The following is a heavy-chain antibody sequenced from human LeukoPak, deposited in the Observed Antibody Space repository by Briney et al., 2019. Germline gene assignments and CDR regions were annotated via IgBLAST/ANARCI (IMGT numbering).Heavy chain of an antibody. CDR3: ASCPAYSSSSGRLDY. V-gene: IGHV4-34*01. J-gene: IGHJ4*02. CDR2: INHSGST. D-gene: IGHD6-6*01. Sequence: PSETLSLTCAVYGGSFNGYYWSWIRQPPGKGLEWIGEINHSGSTNYNPSLKSRVTISVDTSKNQFSLKLSSVTAADTAGYYCASCPAYSSSSGRLDYWGQGTLVTVSS. CDR1: GGSFNGYY.